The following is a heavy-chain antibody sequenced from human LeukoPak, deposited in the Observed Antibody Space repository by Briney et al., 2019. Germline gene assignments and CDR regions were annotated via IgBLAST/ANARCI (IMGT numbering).Heavy chain of an antibody. V-gene: IGHV4-39*01. CDR2: IYYSGST. D-gene: IGHD3-9*01. CDR3: ARNPNTYYDILTGYFKDWYFDL. J-gene: IGHJ2*01. Sequence: PSETLSLTCTVSGGSISSSSYYWGWIRQPPGKGLEWIGSIYYSGSTYYNPSLKSRVTISVYTSKNQFSLKLSPVTAADTAVYYCARNPNTYYDILTGYFKDWYFDLWGRGTLVTVSS. CDR1: GGSISSSSYY.